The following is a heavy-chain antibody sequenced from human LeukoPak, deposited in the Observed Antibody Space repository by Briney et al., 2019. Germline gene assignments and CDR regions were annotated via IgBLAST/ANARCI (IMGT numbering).Heavy chain of an antibody. CDR1: GGTFSSYA. D-gene: IGHD4-17*01. CDR3: ARERDYGDPRD. J-gene: IGHJ4*02. Sequence: SVKVSCKASGGTFSSYAISWVRQAPGQGLEWMGRIIPIFGTANYAQKFQGRVTITTDESTSTAYMGLSSLRSEDTAVYYCARERDYGDPRDWGQGTLVTVSS. CDR2: IIPIFGTA. V-gene: IGHV1-69*05.